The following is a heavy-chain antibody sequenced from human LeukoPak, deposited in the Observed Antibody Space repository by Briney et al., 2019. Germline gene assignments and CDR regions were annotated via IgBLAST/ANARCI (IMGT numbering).Heavy chain of an antibody. CDR1: GFTFSSYS. J-gene: IGHJ4*02. Sequence: GGSLRLSCAASGFTFSSYSMNWVRQAPGKGLEWVSSISSSSSYIYYADSVKGRFTISRDNAKDSLYLQMNSLRAEDTAVYYCAKVSPTGRAFDCWGQGTLVTVSS. V-gene: IGHV3-21*04. CDR2: ISSSSSYI. D-gene: IGHD1-1*01. CDR3: AKVSPTGRAFDC.